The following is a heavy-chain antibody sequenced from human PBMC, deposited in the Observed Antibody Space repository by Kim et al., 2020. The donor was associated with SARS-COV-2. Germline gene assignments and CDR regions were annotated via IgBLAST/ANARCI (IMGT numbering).Heavy chain of an antibody. V-gene: IGHV3-30*04. CDR3: ARAGGQWLVRYYGMDV. Sequence: GGSLRLSCAASGFTFSSYAMHWVRQAPGKGLEWVAVISYDGSNKYYADSVKGRFTISRDNSKNTLYLQMNSLRAEDTAVYYCARAGGQWLVRYYGMDVWGQGTTVTVSS. CDR1: GFTFSSYA. CDR2: ISYDGSNK. D-gene: IGHD6-19*01. J-gene: IGHJ6*02.